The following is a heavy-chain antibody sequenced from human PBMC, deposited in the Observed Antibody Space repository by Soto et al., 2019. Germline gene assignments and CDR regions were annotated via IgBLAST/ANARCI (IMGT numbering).Heavy chain of an antibody. J-gene: IGHJ5*02. CDR1: GFTFSSYG. CDR2: ISYDGSNK. CDR3: AHVRGSGYPPRFDP. Sequence: PGGSLRLSCAASGFTFSSYGMHWVRQAPGKGLEWVAVISYDGSNKYYADSVKGRFTISRDNSKNTLYLQMNSLRAEDTAVYYCAHVRGSGYPPRFDPWGQGTLVTVSS. D-gene: IGHD3-3*01. V-gene: IGHV3-30*03.